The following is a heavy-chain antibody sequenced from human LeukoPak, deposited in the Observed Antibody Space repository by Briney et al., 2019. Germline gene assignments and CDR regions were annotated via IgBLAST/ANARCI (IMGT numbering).Heavy chain of an antibody. CDR2: ISYDGSNK. V-gene: IGHV3-30*04. Sequence: GGSLRLSCAASGFTFSSYAMHWDRQAPGKGLEWVAVISYDGSNKYYADSVKGRFTISRDNSKNTLYLQMNSLRAEDTAVYYCARERGYSYGYDAFDIWGQGTMVTVSS. CDR1: GFTFSSYA. CDR3: ARERGYSYGYDAFDI. D-gene: IGHD5-18*01. J-gene: IGHJ3*02.